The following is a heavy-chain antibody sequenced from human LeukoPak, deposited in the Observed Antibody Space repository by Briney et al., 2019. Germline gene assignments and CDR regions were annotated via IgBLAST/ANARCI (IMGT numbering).Heavy chain of an antibody. Sequence: GGSLRLSCAASGFTFNTYGMHWVRQAPGKGLEWVAFIRYDGSKEYFADSVKGRFTISRDNSKNTLYLHMNTLRAEDTAVYYCARVKMAVGHAFDVWGQGTMVTVSS. CDR3: ARVKMAVGHAFDV. CDR2: IRYDGSKE. CDR1: GFTFNTYG. J-gene: IGHJ3*01. V-gene: IGHV3-30*02. D-gene: IGHD5-24*01.